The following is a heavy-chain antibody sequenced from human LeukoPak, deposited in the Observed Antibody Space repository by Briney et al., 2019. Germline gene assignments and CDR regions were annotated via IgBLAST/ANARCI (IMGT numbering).Heavy chain of an antibody. V-gene: IGHV1-69*13. J-gene: IGHJ4*02. CDR3: ARDLGYCTNGACHTRFDY. Sequence: SVKVSCKASGGTFSSYAISWVRQAPGQGLEWMGGIIPIFGTANYAQKFQGRVTITADESTSTAYMELSSLRSEDTAVYYCARDLGYCTNGACHTRFDYWGQGTLVTVSS. CDR1: GGTFSSYA. D-gene: IGHD2-8*01. CDR2: IIPIFGTA.